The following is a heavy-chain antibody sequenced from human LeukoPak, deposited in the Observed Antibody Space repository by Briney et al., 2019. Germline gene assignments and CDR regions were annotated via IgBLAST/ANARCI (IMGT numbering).Heavy chain of an antibody. J-gene: IGHJ3*02. D-gene: IGHD3-16*01. CDR1: GGSISSGGYY. V-gene: IGHV4-31*03. Sequence: SQTLSLTCTVSGGSISSGGYYWSWIRQHPVKGLEWIGYIYYSGSTYYNPSLKSRVTISVDPSKHQFSLKLSSVTAADTALYYCATAAKGDDAFDIWGQGTMVSVSS. CDR3: ATAAKGDDAFDI. CDR2: IYYSGST.